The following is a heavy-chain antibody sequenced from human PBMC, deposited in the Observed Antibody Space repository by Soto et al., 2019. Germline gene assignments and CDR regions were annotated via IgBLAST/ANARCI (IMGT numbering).Heavy chain of an antibody. D-gene: IGHD6-19*01. CDR1: GGTFSSYA. CDR3: ARDLFFSDRLEAVAGSLGNYYGMDV. V-gene: IGHV1-69*13. J-gene: IGHJ6*02. Sequence: GASVKVSCKASGGTFSSYAIIWVRQAPGQGLEWMGGIIPIFGTANYAQKFQGRVTITADESTSTAYMELSSLRSEDTAVYYCARDLFFSDRLEAVAGSLGNYYGMDVWGQGTTVTVSS. CDR2: IIPIFGTA.